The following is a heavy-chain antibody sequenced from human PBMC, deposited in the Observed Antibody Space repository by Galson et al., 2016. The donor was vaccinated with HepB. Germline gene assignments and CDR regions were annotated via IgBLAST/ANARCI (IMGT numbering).Heavy chain of an antibody. CDR1: GDSMEFSDW. D-gene: IGHD2-15*01. CDR2: ASLTGST. J-gene: IGHJ4*02. V-gene: IGHV4-4*02. CDR3: ARNHATQQLTYPYRFDS. Sequence: SETLSLTCAVSGDSMEFSDWWSWVRQPPGKGLEWIGEASLTGSTTYNPSLESRVTISLDKSESQFSLSLHSATAADTAIYYCARNHATQQLTYPYRFDSWGPGPLVTVSA.